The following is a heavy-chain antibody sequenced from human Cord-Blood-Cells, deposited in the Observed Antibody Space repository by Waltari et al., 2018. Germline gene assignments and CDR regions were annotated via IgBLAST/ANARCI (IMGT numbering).Heavy chain of an antibody. Sequence: QVQLVQSGAEVKKHEASVKVSCKASGYTFTTYGISWGHQAPGQGLEWMGWISAYNGNTNYAQKLQGRVTMTTDTSTSTAYMELRSLRSDDTAVYYCARDGADIVATITRGDYWGQGTLVTVSS. D-gene: IGHD5-12*01. CDR1: GYTFTTYG. J-gene: IGHJ4*02. V-gene: IGHV1-18*01. CDR2: ISAYNGNT. CDR3: ARDGADIVATITRGDY.